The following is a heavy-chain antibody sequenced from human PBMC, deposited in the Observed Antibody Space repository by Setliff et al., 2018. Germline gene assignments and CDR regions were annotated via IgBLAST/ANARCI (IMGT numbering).Heavy chain of an antibody. CDR3: AKGDYYDSSAYSPDTFDI. J-gene: IGHJ3*02. CDR1: GGSFSGHH. V-gene: IGHV4-34*01. Sequence: SETLSLTCAVYGGSFSGHHWCWIRQPPWKGLEWIGEINHSGSANYNPSLKSRVTISLDTSKNQFSLKQSPVTAADTAVYYCAKGDYYDSSAYSPDTFDIWGQGTMVTVSS. D-gene: IGHD3-22*01. CDR2: INHSGSA.